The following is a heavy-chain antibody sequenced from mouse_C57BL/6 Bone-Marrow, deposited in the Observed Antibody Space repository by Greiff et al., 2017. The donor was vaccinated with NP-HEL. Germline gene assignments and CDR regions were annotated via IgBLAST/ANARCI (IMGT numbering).Heavy chain of an antibody. CDR1: GFTFSDYY. D-gene: IGHD1-1*01. V-gene: IGHV5-16*01. CDR3: ARATGYYAMDY. CDR2: INYDGSST. J-gene: IGHJ4*01. Sequence: EVQRVESEGGLVQPGSSMKLSCTASGFTFSDYYMAWVRQVPEKGLEWVANINYDGSSTYYLDSLKSRFIISRDNAKNILYLQMSSLKSEDTATYYCARATGYYAMDYWGQGTSVTVSS.